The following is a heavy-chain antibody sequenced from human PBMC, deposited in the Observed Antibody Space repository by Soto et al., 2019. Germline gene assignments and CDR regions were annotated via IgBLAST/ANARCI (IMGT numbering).Heavy chain of an antibody. Sequence: PGGSLRLSCAASGFTFSYYYMIWIRQAPGKGLEWVSYISSSSSYTNYADSVKGRFTISRDNAKNSLYLQMNSLRAEDTAVYYCARVGGIVVVPAAPYYYGMDVWGQGTTVTVSS. J-gene: IGHJ6*02. V-gene: IGHV3-11*06. CDR1: GFTFSYYY. D-gene: IGHD2-2*01. CDR3: ARVGGIVVVPAAPYYYGMDV. CDR2: ISSSSSYT.